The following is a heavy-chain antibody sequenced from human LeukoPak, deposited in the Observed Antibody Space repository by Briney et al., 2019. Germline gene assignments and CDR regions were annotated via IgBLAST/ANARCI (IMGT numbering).Heavy chain of an antibody. V-gene: IGHV3-48*03. D-gene: IGHD2-21*02. Sequence: GGSLRLSCAASGFTFSSYEMNWVRQAPGKGPEWVSYISSSGSTIYYADSVKGRFTISRDNAKNSLYLQMNGLRAEDTAVYYCARTYIVVVTANAFDIWGQGTMVTVSS. CDR3: ARTYIVVVTANAFDI. CDR1: GFTFSSYE. CDR2: ISSSGSTI. J-gene: IGHJ3*02.